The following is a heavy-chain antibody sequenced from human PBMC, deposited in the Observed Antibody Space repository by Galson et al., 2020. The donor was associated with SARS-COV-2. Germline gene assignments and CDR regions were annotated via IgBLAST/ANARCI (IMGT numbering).Heavy chain of an antibody. CDR2: IKQDGSEK. CDR1: GFTFSSYW. J-gene: IGHJ6*03. Sequence: GGSLRLSCAASGFTFSSYWMSWVRQAPGKGLEWVANIKQDGSEKYYVDSVKGRFTISRDNAKNSLYLQMNSLRAEDTAVYYCARGAGGSGSYYNYYYYYMDVWGKGTTVTISS. V-gene: IGHV3-7*01. D-gene: IGHD3-10*01. CDR3: ARGAGGSGSYYNYYYYYMDV.